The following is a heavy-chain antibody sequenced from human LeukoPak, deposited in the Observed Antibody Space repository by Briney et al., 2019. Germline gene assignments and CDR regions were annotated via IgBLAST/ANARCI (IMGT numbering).Heavy chain of an antibody. CDR3: ARGGVAFEYSSSHYFDY. CDR1: GGSFSGYY. V-gene: IGHV4-34*01. D-gene: IGHD6-6*01. Sequence: SETLSLTCAVYGGSFSGYYWSWIRQPPGKGLEWIGEINHSGSTNYNPSLKSRVTISVDTSKNQFSLKLSSVTAADTAVYYCARGGVAFEYSSSHYFDYWGQGTLVTVSS. J-gene: IGHJ4*02. CDR2: INHSGST.